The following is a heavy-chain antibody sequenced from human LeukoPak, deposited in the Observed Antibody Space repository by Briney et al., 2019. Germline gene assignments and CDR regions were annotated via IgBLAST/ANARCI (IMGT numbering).Heavy chain of an antibody. V-gene: IGHV4-61*02. CDR1: GGSISSGSYY. CDR2: IYTSGST. Sequence: SQTLSLTCTISGGSISSGSYYWSWIRQPAGKGLEWIGRIYTSGSTNYNPSLKSRVTISVDTSKNQFSLKLSSVTAADTAVYYCARDLYHGYSIWGQGTLVTASS. D-gene: IGHD2-15*01. CDR3: ARDLYHGYSI. J-gene: IGHJ4*03.